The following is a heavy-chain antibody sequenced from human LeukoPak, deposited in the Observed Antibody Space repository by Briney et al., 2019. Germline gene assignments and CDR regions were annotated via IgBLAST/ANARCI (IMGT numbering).Heavy chain of an antibody. Sequence: SETLSLTCAVYGGSFSGYYWSWIRQPPGKGLEWIGEINHSGSTNYNPSLKSRVTISVDTSKNQFSLKLSSVTAADTAVYYCARDSSTDGDYWGQGTLVTVSS. CDR1: GGSFSGYY. CDR2: INHSGST. J-gene: IGHJ4*02. D-gene: IGHD2-2*01. V-gene: IGHV4-34*01. CDR3: ARDSSTDGDY.